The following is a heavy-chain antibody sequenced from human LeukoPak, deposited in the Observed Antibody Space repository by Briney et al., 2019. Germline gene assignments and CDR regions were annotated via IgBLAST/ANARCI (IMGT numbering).Heavy chain of an antibody. CDR2: IYHSGST. V-gene: IGHV4-4*02. CDR3: ARQIPQPIAAAGYYFDY. Sequence: SETLSLTCAVSGGSISSSNWWSWVRQPPGKGLEWIGEIYHSGSTNYNPSLKSRVTISVDKSKNQFSLKLSSVTAADTAVYYCARQIPQPIAAAGYYFDYWGQGTLVTVSS. D-gene: IGHD6-13*01. J-gene: IGHJ4*02. CDR1: GGSISSSNW.